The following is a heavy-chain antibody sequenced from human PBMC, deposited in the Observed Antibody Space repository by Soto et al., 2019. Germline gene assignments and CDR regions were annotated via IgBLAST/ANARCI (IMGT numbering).Heavy chain of an antibody. CDR3: ARDISYYYDSSGYYYGGGGFDY. CDR1: GFTFSSYE. Sequence: EVQLVESGGGLVQPGGSLRLSCAASGFTFSSYEMNWVRQAPGKGLEWVSYISSSGSTIYYADSVKGRFTISRDNAKNSLYLQMNSLRAEDTAVYYCARDISYYYDSSGYYYGGGGFDYWGQGTLVTVSS. J-gene: IGHJ4*02. V-gene: IGHV3-48*03. CDR2: ISSSGSTI. D-gene: IGHD3-22*01.